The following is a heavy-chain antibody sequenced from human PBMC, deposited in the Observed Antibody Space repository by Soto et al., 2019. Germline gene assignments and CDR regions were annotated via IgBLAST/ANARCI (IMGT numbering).Heavy chain of an antibody. CDR2: ISDSGST. Sequence: PSETLSLTCTVSGGSISDGYYWSWIRQHPGKGLEWIGSISDSGSTSYNPSLKSRLTISVDTSKNQFSLNLRSVTAADTAVCYCARGPRGPWYFDLWGRGTLVTVSS. V-gene: IGHV4-31*03. CDR1: GGSISDGYY. CDR3: ARGPRGPWYFDL. J-gene: IGHJ2*01. D-gene: IGHD5-12*01.